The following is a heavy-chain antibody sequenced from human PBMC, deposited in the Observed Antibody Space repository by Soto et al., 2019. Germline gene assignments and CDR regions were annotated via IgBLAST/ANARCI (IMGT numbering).Heavy chain of an antibody. D-gene: IGHD6-6*01. J-gene: IGHJ6*02. V-gene: IGHV1-24*01. CDR3: ATARIAARGYGMDV. Sequence: GASVKVSCKVPGYTLTELSMHWVRQAPGKGLEWMGGFDPEDGETIYAQKFQGRVTMTEDTSTDTAYMELSSLRSEDTAVYYCATARIAARGYGMDVWGQGTTVTVSS. CDR1: GYTLTELS. CDR2: FDPEDGET.